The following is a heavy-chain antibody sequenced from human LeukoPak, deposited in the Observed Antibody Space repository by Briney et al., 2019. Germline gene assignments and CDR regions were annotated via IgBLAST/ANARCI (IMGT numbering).Heavy chain of an antibody. J-gene: IGHJ3*02. D-gene: IGHD1-1*01. Sequence: PGGSLRLSCAASAFTFSSYGMHWVRQAPGKGLDWVAFTRYDGINKYYADSVKGRFIISRDNSKNTLYLQMNSLRADDTAVYYCAKGNWNDDIDASDIWGQGTMVTVSS. CDR1: AFTFSSYG. CDR3: AKGNWNDDIDASDI. V-gene: IGHV3-30*02. CDR2: TRYDGINK.